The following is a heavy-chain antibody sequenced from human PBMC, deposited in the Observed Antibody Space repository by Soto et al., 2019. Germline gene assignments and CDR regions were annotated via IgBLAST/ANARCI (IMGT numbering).Heavy chain of an antibody. CDR1: GFTFSSYW. D-gene: IGHD6-6*01. Sequence: GGSLRLSCAASGFTFSSYWMSWVRQAPGKGLEWVANIKQDGSEKYDVDSVKGRFTIARDRAKNSLYLHMNSLRAEDTAVYYWARAVPHYSSSSYYYYDGMDVWGQGTTVTVSS. CDR3: ARAVPHYSSSSYYYYDGMDV. V-gene: IGHV3-7*01. CDR2: IKQDGSEK. J-gene: IGHJ6*02.